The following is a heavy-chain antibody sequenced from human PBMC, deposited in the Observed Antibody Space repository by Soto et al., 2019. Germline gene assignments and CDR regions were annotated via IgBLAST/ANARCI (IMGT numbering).Heavy chain of an antibody. V-gene: IGHV2-26*01. D-gene: IGHD2-15*01. Sequence: SGPTLVNPTETLTLTCTVSGFSLSNARMGVSWIRQPPGKALEWLAHIFSNDEKSYSTSLKSRLTISKDTSKSQVVLTMTNMDPVDTATYYCARYCSGGSCYRPYYFDYWGQGTLATVSS. J-gene: IGHJ4*02. CDR1: GFSLSNARMG. CDR2: IFSNDEK. CDR3: ARYCSGGSCYRPYYFDY.